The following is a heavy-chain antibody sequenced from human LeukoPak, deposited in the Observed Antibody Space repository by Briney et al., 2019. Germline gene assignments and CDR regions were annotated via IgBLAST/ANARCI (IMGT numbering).Heavy chain of an antibody. Sequence: GGSLRLSCAASGFTFSSHGMHWVRQAPGEGLEWVAVISYDGSNKYYADSVKGRFTISRDNSKNTLYLQMNSLRAEDTAVYYCAEDQRGYSYGYYYYYGMDVWGQGTTVTVSS. CDR2: ISYDGSNK. CDR1: GFTFSSHG. CDR3: AEDQRGYSYGYYYYYGMDV. J-gene: IGHJ6*02. D-gene: IGHD5-18*01. V-gene: IGHV3-30*18.